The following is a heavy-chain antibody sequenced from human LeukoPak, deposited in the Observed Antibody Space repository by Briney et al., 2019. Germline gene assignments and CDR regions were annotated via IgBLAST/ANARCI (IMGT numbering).Heavy chain of an antibody. CDR3: AKDWHILTGRNCFDP. D-gene: IGHD3-9*01. Sequence: ASVKVSCKASGYTFTSYGISWVRQAPGQGLEWVGWVTSYNGDTNYAQRFQGRVTMSTDTSTSTAYMELRSLRFDDTAIYYCAKDWHILTGRNCFDPWGEGTLVTVSS. CDR1: GYTFTSYG. V-gene: IGHV1-18*01. J-gene: IGHJ5*02. CDR2: VTSYNGDT.